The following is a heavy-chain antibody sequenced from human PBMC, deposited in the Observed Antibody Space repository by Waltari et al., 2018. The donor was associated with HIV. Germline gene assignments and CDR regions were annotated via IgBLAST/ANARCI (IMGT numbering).Heavy chain of an antibody. CDR3: ATGPDHYCDF. Sequence: EVQLEQSGAEMKKPGESLRISCKGSGYNFSRYWISWVRQIPGKGLEWMGFIFPSDSTTRYSPSFRGQVTISADKSINTTYLQWTTLKASDSAIYYCATGPDHYCDFWGQGTQVTVSS. D-gene: IGHD4-4*01. J-gene: IGHJ4*02. V-gene: IGHV5-51*01. CDR2: IFPSDSTT. CDR1: GYNFSRYW.